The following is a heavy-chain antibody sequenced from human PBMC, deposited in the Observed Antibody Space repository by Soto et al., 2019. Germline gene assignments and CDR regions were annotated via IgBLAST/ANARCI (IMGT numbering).Heavy chain of an antibody. J-gene: IGHJ4*02. CDR1: CGSISNPDHY. Sequence: SETLSLTCTVSCGSISNPDHYWSWIRQPPGKGLEWIGSIFYNGDTSYNPSLESRLSITVDTSKNQFSLSLSSVTASDTSVHFCGRGARLRPFDYWGQGNRGTVSS. V-gene: IGHV4-30-4*01. D-gene: IGHD4-17*01. CDR2: IFYNGDT. CDR3: GRGARLRPFDY.